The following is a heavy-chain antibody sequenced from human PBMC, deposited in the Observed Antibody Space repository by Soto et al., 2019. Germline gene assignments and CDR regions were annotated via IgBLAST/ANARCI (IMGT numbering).Heavy chain of an antibody. J-gene: IGHJ5*02. V-gene: IGHV1-8*01. Sequence: ASVKVSCKASGYTFTSYDINWVRQATGQGLEWMGWMNPNSGNTGYAQKYQGRVTMTGNTSISTAYMELSSLRSEDTAVYYCARGGGYCSSTSCYRGWFDPWGQGTLVTVSS. CDR1: GYTFTSYD. CDR3: ARGGGYCSSTSCYRGWFDP. CDR2: MNPNSGNT. D-gene: IGHD2-2*01.